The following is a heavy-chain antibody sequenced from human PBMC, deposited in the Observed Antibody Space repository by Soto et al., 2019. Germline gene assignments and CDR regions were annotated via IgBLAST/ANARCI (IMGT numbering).Heavy chain of an antibody. D-gene: IGHD3-9*01. J-gene: IGHJ4*02. CDR3: ARGRYSRDF. CDR2: INHSGST. CDR1: VGSCSGYY. V-gene: IGHV4-34*01. Sequence: ASETMSLTCAVYVGSCSGYYWTWIRQSPGKGLEWIGDINHSGSTNYNPSLKSRVTISVDTSKNQFSLMLASVTAADTAVYYCARGRYSRDFWGQGTQVTVSS.